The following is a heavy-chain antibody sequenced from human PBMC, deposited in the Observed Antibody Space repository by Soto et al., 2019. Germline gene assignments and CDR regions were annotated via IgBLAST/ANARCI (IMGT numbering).Heavy chain of an antibody. CDR2: ISGSGGII. J-gene: IGHJ4*02. D-gene: IGHD3-22*01. V-gene: IGHV3-11*01. CDR1: GFTFGGFY. Sequence: QVQLVESGGGSVKPGGSLRLSCAASGFTFGGFYMGWIRQAPGRGLEWVSFISGSGGIIYLADSVKGRFAISRDNTKNSLYLQMNSLRAKDTVVYYCGRDTYYDGSGYHSGGVDFWGQGTLVTVSS. CDR3: GRDTYYDGSGYHSGGVDF.